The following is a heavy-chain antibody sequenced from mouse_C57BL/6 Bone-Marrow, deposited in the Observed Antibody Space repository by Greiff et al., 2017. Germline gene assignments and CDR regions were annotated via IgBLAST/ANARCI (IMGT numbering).Heavy chain of an antibody. CDR2: ISNGGGST. D-gene: IGHD1-1*01. CDR1: GFTFSDYY. Sequence: EVTLVESGGGLVQPGVSLKLSCAASGFTFSDYYMYWVRQTPEKRLEWVAYISNGGGSTYYPDTVTGRFTTARDNAKNTLYLQMSRLKSEDTAMYYCARQGTTVVAEDWYYAMDYWGQGTSVTVSS. V-gene: IGHV5-12*01. J-gene: IGHJ4*01. CDR3: ARQGTTVVAEDWYYAMDY.